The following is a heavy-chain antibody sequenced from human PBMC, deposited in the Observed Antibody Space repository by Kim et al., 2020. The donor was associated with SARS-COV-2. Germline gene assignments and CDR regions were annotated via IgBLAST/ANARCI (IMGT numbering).Heavy chain of an antibody. V-gene: IGHV3-23*01. Sequence: GGSLRLSCAASGFTFSSYAMSWVRQAPGKGLEWVSAISGSGGSTYYADSVKGRFTISRDNSKNTLYLQMNSLRAEDTAVYYCAKFPTWKNSNHYYFDYWGQGTLVTVSS. CDR1: GFTFSSYA. D-gene: IGHD4-4*01. J-gene: IGHJ4*02. CDR2: ISGSGGST. CDR3: AKFPTWKNSNHYYFDY.